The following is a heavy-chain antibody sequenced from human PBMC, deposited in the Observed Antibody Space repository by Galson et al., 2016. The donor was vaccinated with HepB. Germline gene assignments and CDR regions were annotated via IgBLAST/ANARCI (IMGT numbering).Heavy chain of an antibody. J-gene: IGHJ4*02. Sequence: SVKVSCKASGYAFASYNMHWVRQAPGQGLEWMGIINPSGGSTNYAQKFQGRVTVTRDTSTSTVYMELSSLRSEDTAVYYCAYDYGDYNFDYWGQGTLVTVSS. V-gene: IGHV1-46*01. CDR2: INPSGGST. CDR1: GYAFASYN. CDR3: AYDYGDYNFDY. D-gene: IGHD4-17*01.